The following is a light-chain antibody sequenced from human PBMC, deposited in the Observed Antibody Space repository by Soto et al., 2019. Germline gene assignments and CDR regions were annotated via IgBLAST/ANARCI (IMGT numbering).Light chain of an antibody. CDR3: SSYTGSSTLV. J-gene: IGLJ2*01. Sequence: QSALTQPASVSGSPGQSVTISCTGTSSDVGGYNFVSWYQQYPGKAPKLLIYDVSNRPSGVSNRFSGSKSGNTASLTISGLQAEDEADYHCSSYTGSSTLVFGGGTKLTVL. CDR1: SSDVGGYNF. V-gene: IGLV2-14*01. CDR2: DVS.